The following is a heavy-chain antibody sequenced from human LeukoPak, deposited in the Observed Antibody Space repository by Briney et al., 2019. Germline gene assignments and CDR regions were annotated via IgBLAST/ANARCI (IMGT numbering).Heavy chain of an antibody. D-gene: IGHD6-13*01. Sequence: GGSLRLSCAASGFTFSSYAMSWVRQAPGKGLEWVSAISGSGDSTYYGDSVKGRFTISGDNSKNTLYLQMNSLRAEDTAVYYCAKTRPLDSSSWSHGDYWGQGTLVTVSS. V-gene: IGHV3-23*01. CDR2: ISGSGDST. CDR3: AKTRPLDSSSWSHGDY. CDR1: GFTFSSYA. J-gene: IGHJ4*02.